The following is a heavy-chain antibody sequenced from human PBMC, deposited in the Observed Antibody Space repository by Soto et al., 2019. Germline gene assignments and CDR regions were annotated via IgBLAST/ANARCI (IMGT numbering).Heavy chain of an antibody. CDR3: ASSYSNYALIDYYYYGMDV. Sequence: ASVKVSCKASGYTFTNYGIQWVRQAPGQRLEWMGWINAGTGNTKYSQEFQVRVIITRDTSARTAYMELSSLRSEDTAVYYCASSYSNYALIDYYYYGMDVWGQGTTVTVSS. J-gene: IGHJ6*02. CDR1: GYTFTNYG. V-gene: IGHV1-3*01. D-gene: IGHD4-4*01. CDR2: INAGTGNT.